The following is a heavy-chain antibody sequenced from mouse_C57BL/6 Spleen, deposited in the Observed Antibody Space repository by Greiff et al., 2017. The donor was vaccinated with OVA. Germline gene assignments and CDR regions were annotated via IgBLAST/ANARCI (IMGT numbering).Heavy chain of an antibody. CDR3: ARDRDYGSSYPDY. J-gene: IGHJ2*01. V-gene: IGHV5-4*01. CDR2: ISDGGSYT. CDR1: GFTFSSYA. D-gene: IGHD1-1*01. Sequence: EVQLVESGGGLVKPGGSLKLSCAASGFTFSSYAMSWVRQTPEKRLEWVATISDGGSYTYYPANVKGRFTISRDNAKNNLYLQMSHLKAEDTAMYYCARDRDYGSSYPDYWGQGTTLTVSS.